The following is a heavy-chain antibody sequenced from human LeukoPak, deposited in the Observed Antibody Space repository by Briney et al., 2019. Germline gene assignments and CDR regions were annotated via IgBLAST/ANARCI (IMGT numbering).Heavy chain of an antibody. Sequence: GESLKISCKASGYSFTSHGIAWVRQMAGKGLEWMAIIYPGDSRIRYNPSFKGQVTISADKSISTAFLQWSSLKASDTAMYYCARNSGEWELSPPDYWGQGTLVTVSS. V-gene: IGHV5-51*01. D-gene: IGHD1-26*01. CDR1: GYSFTSHG. J-gene: IGHJ4*02. CDR2: IYPGDSRI. CDR3: ARNSGEWELSPPDY.